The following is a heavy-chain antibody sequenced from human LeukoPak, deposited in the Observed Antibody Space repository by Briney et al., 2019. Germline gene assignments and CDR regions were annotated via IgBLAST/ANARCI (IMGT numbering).Heavy chain of an antibody. CDR1: GFTFRSYV. D-gene: IGHD5-18*01. V-gene: IGHV3-23*01. Sequence: GGSLRLSCAASGFTFRSYVMSWVRQAPGKGLEWVSVIDESGATTFYADSVKGRFTISRDNSKNSLHLQMNSLRAEDTAVYYCARVLRFNTARFFDCWGQGTLVTVSS. CDR3: ARVLRFNTARFFDC. J-gene: IGHJ4*02. CDR2: IDESGATT.